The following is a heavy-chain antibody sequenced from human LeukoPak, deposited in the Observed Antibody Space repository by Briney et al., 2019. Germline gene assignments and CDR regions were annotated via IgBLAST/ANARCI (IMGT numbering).Heavy chain of an antibody. J-gene: IGHJ4*02. V-gene: IGHV1-2*02. CDR1: GYTFTSYD. CDR3: ARLNIVVVPAAILYFDY. Sequence: ASVKVSCKASGYTFTSYDINWVRQATGQGLEWMGWINPNSGGTNYAQKFQGRVTMTRDTSISTAYMELSRLRSDDTAVYYCARLNIVVVPAAILYFDYWGQGTLVTVSS. D-gene: IGHD2-2*01. CDR2: INPNSGGT.